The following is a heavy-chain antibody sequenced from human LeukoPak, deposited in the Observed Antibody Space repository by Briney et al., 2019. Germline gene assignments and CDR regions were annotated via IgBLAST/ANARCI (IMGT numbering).Heavy chain of an antibody. D-gene: IGHD2-2*01. V-gene: IGHV3-30*02. CDR3: AKDLEYCSSTSCYREFDY. CDR2: IRYDGSNK. J-gene: IGHJ4*02. Sequence: GGSLRLSCAASGFTFSSYGMHWVRQAPGKGLERVAFIRYDGSNKYYADSVKGRFTISRDNSKNTLYLQMNSLRAEDTAVYYCAKDLEYCSSTSCYREFDYWGQGTLVTVSS. CDR1: GFTFSSYG.